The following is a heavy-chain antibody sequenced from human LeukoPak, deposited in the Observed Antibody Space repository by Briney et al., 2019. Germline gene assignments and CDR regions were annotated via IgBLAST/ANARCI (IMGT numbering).Heavy chain of an antibody. J-gene: IGHJ6*03. V-gene: IGHV3-30*02. CDR1: GFTFSTYD. CDR2: IRFDGSNK. Sequence: GGSLRLSCAASGFTFSTYDIHWVRQAPGKGLEWVAFIRFDGSNKYFADSVEGRFTISRDNSKNTVYVLMNSLRPEDTAVYYCARGTTRLAYYYMDVWGKGTTVTISS. CDR3: ARGTTRLAYYYMDV. D-gene: IGHD1-26*01.